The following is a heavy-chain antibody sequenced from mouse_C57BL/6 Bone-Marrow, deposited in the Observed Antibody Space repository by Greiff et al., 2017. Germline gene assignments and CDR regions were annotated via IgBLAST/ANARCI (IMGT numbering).Heavy chain of an antibody. CDR3: TRDTYYDGVYYYAMDY. J-gene: IGHJ4*01. D-gene: IGHD1-1*01. V-gene: IGHV5-9-1*02. CDR1: GFTFSSYA. Sequence: EVKLVESGAGLVKPGGSLKLSCAASGFTFSSYAMSWVRQTPEKRLEWVAYISSGGDYIYYADTVKGRFTISRDNARNTLYLQMSSLKSEDTAMYYCTRDTYYDGVYYYAMDYWGQGTSVTVSS. CDR2: ISSGGDYI.